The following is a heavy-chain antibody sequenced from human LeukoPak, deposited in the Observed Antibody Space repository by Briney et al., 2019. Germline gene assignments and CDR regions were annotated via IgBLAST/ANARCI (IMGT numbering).Heavy chain of an antibody. D-gene: IGHD4-17*01. CDR3: ARDPTVTGEVDY. J-gene: IGHJ4*02. Sequence: GASVKVSCKASGYTFTSYGISWVPQAPGQGLEWMGWISAYNGNTNYAQKLQGRVTMTTDTSTSTAYLELRSLRSDDTAVYYCARDPTVTGEVDYWGQGTLVTVSS. V-gene: IGHV1-18*04. CDR1: GYTFTSYG. CDR2: ISAYNGNT.